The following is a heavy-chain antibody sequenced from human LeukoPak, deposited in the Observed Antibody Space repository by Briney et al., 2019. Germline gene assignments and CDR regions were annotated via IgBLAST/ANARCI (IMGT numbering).Heavy chain of an antibody. J-gene: IGHJ4*02. Sequence: ASETLSLTCAVSGGSISSGGYSWSWIRQPPGKGLEWIGYIYHSGSTYYNPSLKSRVTISVDRSKNQFSLKLSSVTAADTAVYYCARAANYYDSSGYYSYYFDYWAREPWSPSPQ. D-gene: IGHD3-22*01. V-gene: IGHV4-30-2*01. CDR3: ARAANYYDSSGYYSYYFDY. CDR1: GGSISSGGYS. CDR2: IYHSGST.